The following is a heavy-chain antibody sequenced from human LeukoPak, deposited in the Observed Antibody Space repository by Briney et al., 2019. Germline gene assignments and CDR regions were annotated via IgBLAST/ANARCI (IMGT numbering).Heavy chain of an antibody. CDR3: ARDTGYYGSGSYWVFEDY. J-gene: IGHJ4*02. Sequence: GGSPRLSCAASGFTFSDYYMSWIRQAPGKGLEWVSYISSSGSTIYYADSVKGRFTISRDNAKNSLYLQMNSLRAEDTAVYYCARDTGYYGSGSYWVFEDYWGQGTLVTVSS. CDR2: ISSSGSTI. V-gene: IGHV3-11*01. CDR1: GFTFSDYY. D-gene: IGHD3-10*01.